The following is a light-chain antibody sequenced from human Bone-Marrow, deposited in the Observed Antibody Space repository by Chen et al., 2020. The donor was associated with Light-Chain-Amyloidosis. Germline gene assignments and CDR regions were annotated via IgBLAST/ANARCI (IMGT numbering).Light chain of an antibody. V-gene: IGLV3-25*03. J-gene: IGLJ3*02. CDR1: ALPKHS. Sequence: SSELTQHPSVSVSPGPQARITCSGDALPKHSAYWYQQRPAQAPVLVICKDTGRPSGIPERVSCASSGTTVTLTISGVQAEDEADYYCQSADSSDLGVFGGGTKLTVL. CDR2: KDT. CDR3: QSADSSDLGV.